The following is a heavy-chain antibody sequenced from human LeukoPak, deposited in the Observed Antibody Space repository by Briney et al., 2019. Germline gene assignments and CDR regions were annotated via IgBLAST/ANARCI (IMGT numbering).Heavy chain of an antibody. Sequence: SETLSLTCTVSGGSISSGGYYWSWIRQHPGKGLEWIGYIYYSGSTYYNPSLKSRVTISVDTSKNQFSLKLSSVTAADTAVYYCARSRITMVRGVMDFGYWGQGTLVTVSS. CDR3: ARSRITMVRGVMDFGY. CDR1: GGSISSGGYY. D-gene: IGHD3-10*01. V-gene: IGHV4-31*03. CDR2: IYYSGST. J-gene: IGHJ4*02.